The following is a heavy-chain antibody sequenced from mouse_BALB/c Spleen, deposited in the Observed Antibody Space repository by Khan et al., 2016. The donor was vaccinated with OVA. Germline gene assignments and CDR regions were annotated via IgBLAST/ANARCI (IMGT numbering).Heavy chain of an antibody. D-gene: IGHD2-10*02. V-gene: IGHV9-2-1*01. Sequence: QIQLVQSGPELKKPGETVKISCKASGYTFTDYSIHWVKQAPGKGLKWMGWIDTETGEPTYADDFRGRFAFSLETSASTAYLQINNLKNEDTAAYCCAREYGRRAWFPYWAQGTLVTVSA. CDR3: AREYGRRAWFPY. CDR2: IDTETGEP. J-gene: IGHJ3*01. CDR1: GYTFTDYS.